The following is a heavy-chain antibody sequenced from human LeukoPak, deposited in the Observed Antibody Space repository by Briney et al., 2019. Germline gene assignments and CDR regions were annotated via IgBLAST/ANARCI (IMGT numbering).Heavy chain of an antibody. CDR2: ISSSGSNI. J-gene: IGHJ4*02. D-gene: IGHD3-10*01. CDR3: ARVCGLVLWFGESHYFVY. CDR1: GFTFSSYE. Sequence: GGSLRLSCAASGFTFSSYEMNWVRQAPGKGLEWVSYISSSGSNIYYADSVKGRFTISRDNSKNSLYLQMNSLRAEDTAFYYCARVCGLVLWFGESHYFVYWGQGTLVTVSS. V-gene: IGHV3-48*03.